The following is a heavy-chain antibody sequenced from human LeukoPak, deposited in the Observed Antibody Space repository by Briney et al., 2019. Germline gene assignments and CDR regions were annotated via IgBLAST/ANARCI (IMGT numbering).Heavy chain of an antibody. J-gene: IGHJ6*03. Sequence: GGSLRLSCAASGFTFDDYAMHWVRQAPGKGLEWVSFISWDSGNIGYADSVKGRFTISRDNAKNSLYLQMNSLRAEDMALYYCARAGNYYYYIDVWGKGTTVTASS. CDR1: GFTFDDYA. D-gene: IGHD1-1*01. CDR3: ARAGNYYYYIDV. CDR2: ISWDSGNI. V-gene: IGHV3-9*03.